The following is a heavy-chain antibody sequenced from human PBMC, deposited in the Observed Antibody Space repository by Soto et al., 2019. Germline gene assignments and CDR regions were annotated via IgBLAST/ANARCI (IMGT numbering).Heavy chain of an antibody. CDR3: ARGGSSGYGWFDP. CDR2: IYYSGST. Sequence: PSETLSLTCTVSGGSTSSYYWSWIRQPPGKGLEWIGYIYYSGSTNYNPSLKSRVTISVDTSKNQFSLKLSSVTAADTAVYYCARGGSSGYGWFDPWGQGTLVTVSS. J-gene: IGHJ5*02. V-gene: IGHV4-59*01. D-gene: IGHD6-25*01. CDR1: GGSTSSYY.